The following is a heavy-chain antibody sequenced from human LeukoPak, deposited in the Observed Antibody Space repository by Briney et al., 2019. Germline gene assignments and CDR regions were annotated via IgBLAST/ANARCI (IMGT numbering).Heavy chain of an antibody. Sequence: GGSLRLSCAASGFTFSSYGMHWVRQAPGKGLEWVAFIRYDGSNKYYADSVKGRFTISRDNSKNTLYLQMNSLRAEDTAVYYCARDPGWELPLYYFDYWGQGTLVTVSS. V-gene: IGHV3-30*02. CDR2: IRYDGSNK. CDR3: ARDPGWELPLYYFDY. D-gene: IGHD1-26*01. J-gene: IGHJ4*02. CDR1: GFTFSSYG.